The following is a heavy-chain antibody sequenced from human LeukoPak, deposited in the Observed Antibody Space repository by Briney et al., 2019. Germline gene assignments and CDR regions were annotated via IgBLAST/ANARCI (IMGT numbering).Heavy chain of an antibody. V-gene: IGHV1-2*02. CDR1: GYIFTGYY. CDR3: ARVVVPAGGGVVDY. J-gene: IGHJ4*02. Sequence: ASVKVSCKASGYIFTGYYVHWVRQAPGQGLEWMGWINSNSGGTNYAQKFQGRVTMTRDTSISTAYMELSSLRSDDTAVYYCARVVVPAGGGVVDYWGQGTLVTVSS. CDR2: INSNSGGT. D-gene: IGHD2-2*01.